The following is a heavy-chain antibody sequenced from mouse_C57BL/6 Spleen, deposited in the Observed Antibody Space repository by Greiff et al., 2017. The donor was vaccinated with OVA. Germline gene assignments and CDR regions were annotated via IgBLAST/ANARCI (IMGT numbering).Heavy chain of an antibody. D-gene: IGHD3-3*01. CDR2: INPGSGGT. CDR1: GYAFTNYL. V-gene: IGHV1-54*01. J-gene: IGHJ2*01. Sequence: VQLQQSGAELVRPGTSVKVSCKASGYAFTNYLIEWVKQRPGQGLEWIGVINPGSGGTNYNEKFKGKATLTADKSSSTAYMQLSSLTSEDSAVYFCARSRGPYYFDYWGQGTTLTVSS. CDR3: ARSRGPYYFDY.